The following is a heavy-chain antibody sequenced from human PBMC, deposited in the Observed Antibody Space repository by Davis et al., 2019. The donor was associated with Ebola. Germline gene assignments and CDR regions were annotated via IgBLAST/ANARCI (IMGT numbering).Heavy chain of an antibody. CDR1: GYSFSNYA. V-gene: IGHV7-4-1*02. CDR2: INTDTGNP. CDR3: ARDYGHSSSTFDY. Sequence: ASVKVSCKASGYSFSNYAMNWIRQAPGQGLEWMGWINTDTGNPTYAQGFTGRFVFSLDTSVSTAYLQISSLKAEDTAVYYCARDYGHSSSTFDYWGQGTLVTVSS. D-gene: IGHD6-6*01. J-gene: IGHJ4*02.